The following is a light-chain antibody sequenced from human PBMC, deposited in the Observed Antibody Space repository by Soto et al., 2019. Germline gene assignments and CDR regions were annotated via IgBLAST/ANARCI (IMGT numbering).Light chain of an antibody. CDR2: DVS. J-gene: IGLJ2*01. CDR1: SSDVGGYNY. CDR3: CSYAGSFGVV. V-gene: IGLV2-11*01. Sequence: QSVLTQPRSVSGSPGQSVTISCTGTSSDVGGYNYVSWYQQHPGKAPKLMIYDVSKRPSGVPDRFSGSKSGNTASLTISGVQAEDEGDYYCCSYAGSFGVVFGGGTKLTVL.